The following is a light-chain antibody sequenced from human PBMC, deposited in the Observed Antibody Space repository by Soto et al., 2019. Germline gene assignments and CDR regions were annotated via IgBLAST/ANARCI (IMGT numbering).Light chain of an antibody. V-gene: IGLV2-11*01. CDR1: SSDVGGYDY. CDR3: CSYAGSHTWV. CDR2: DVT. Sequence: QSALTQPRSVSGSPGQSVTISCTGTSSDVGGYDYVSWYQQHPGKATKLMIYDVTKRPSGVPDRFSGSKSGNTASLTISGLQTEDEADYYCCSYAGSHTWVFGGGTKVTVL. J-gene: IGLJ3*02.